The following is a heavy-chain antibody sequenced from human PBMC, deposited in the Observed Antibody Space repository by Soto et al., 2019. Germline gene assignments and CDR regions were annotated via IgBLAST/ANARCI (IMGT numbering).Heavy chain of an antibody. J-gene: IGHJ5*01. CDR1: GLTFSTYD. Sequence: EMQLVESGGGLVQPGGSLRLSCAASGLTFSTYDMHWVRQVTGKGLEWVSGIGSGGDTYYLDSVKGRFTISRENPKNFLYLQMNSLRAGDTAVYYCARGRSSSWYYWFDSWGQGTLVTVSS. V-gene: IGHV3-13*04. D-gene: IGHD6-13*01. CDR3: ARGRSSSWYYWFDS. CDR2: IGSGGDT.